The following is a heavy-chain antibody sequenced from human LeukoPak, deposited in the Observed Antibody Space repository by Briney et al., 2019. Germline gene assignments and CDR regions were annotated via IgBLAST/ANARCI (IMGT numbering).Heavy chain of an antibody. CDR2: INPNSGGT. J-gene: IGHJ4*02. CDR3: ARSPHILTGENFDY. D-gene: IGHD3-9*01. V-gene: IGHV1-2*02. CDR1: GYTFTDYY. Sequence: ASVKVSCKASGYTFTDYYMHWVRQAPGQGLEWMGWINPNSGGTNYARKFQDRVTMTRDTSISTAYMELGRLRFDDTAVYSCARSPHILTGENFDYWGQGTLVTVSS.